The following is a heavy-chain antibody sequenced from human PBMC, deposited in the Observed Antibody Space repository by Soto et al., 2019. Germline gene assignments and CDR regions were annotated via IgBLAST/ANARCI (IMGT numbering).Heavy chain of an antibody. CDR1: GGSISSYY. Sequence: QVQLQESGPGLVKPSETLSLTCTVSGGSISSYYWSWIRQPPGKGLEWIGYIYYSGSTNYNPSLKSRVTISVDTSKNQFSLKLSSVTAADTAVYYCARYDSRGAYYFDYWGQGTLVTVSS. J-gene: IGHJ4*02. D-gene: IGHD3-3*01. CDR2: IYYSGST. CDR3: ARYDSRGAYYFDY. V-gene: IGHV4-59*01.